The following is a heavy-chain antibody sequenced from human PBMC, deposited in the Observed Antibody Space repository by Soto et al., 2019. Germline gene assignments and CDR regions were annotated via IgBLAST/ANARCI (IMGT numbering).Heavy chain of an antibody. J-gene: IGHJ4*02. CDR1: GFTFSSYA. Sequence: GGSLRLSCAASGFTFSSYAMSWVRQAPGKGLEWVSAISGSGGSTYYADSVKGRFTISRDNSKNTLYLQMNSLRAEDTAVYYCAKDWGVIVVVPAAPTFDYWGQGTLVTVSS. D-gene: IGHD2-2*01. V-gene: IGHV3-23*01. CDR2: ISGSGGST. CDR3: AKDWGVIVVVPAAPTFDY.